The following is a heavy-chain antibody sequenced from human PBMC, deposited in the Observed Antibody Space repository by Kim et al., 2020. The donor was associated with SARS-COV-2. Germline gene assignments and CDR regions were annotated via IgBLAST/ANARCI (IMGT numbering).Heavy chain of an antibody. CDR3: SSHPGSSARNELDY. CDR1: GFTFSNYG. D-gene: IGHD2-15*01. J-gene: IGHJ4*01. CDR2: ISNTGSSN. V-gene: IGHV3-23*01. Sequence: GGSLRLSCAASGFTFSNYGMNWVRQAPGKGLEWVARISNTGSSNYYEYSVNGRFTFSRNNSKDKQYLQMNSISAENTAVYDCSSHPGSSARNELDYCG.